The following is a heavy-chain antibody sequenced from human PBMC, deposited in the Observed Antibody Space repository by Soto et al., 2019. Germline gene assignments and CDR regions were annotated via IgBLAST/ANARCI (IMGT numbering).Heavy chain of an antibody. CDR1: GGFVNSDTHS. V-gene: IGHV4-61*01. CDR3: ARFVRSCSATTCSTRADV. CDR2: IYSGGST. D-gene: IGHD2-2*01. J-gene: IGHJ6*02. Sequence: QVQLQESGPGLVKPSETLSLTCTVSGGFVNSDTHSWGWIRQTPGKRLGWIGFIYSGGSTRNPSLRSRVPLSVDTSKNQFSLKLRSVIVADTAVYHCARFVRSCSATTCSTRADVWGQGITVTVSS.